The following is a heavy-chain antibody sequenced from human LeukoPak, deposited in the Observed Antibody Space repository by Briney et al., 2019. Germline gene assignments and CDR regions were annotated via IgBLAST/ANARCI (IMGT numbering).Heavy chain of an antibody. CDR3: ARRIAAAYLIDY. CDR2: ISHSGST. Sequence: PSETLSLTCAVYGGSFSGYYWSWIRQPPGKGLEWIGEISHSGSTNYNPSLKSRVTISVDTSKNQFSLKLSSVTAADTAVYYCARRIAAAYLIDYWGQGTLVTVSS. CDR1: GGSFSGYY. J-gene: IGHJ4*02. V-gene: IGHV4-34*01. D-gene: IGHD6-13*01.